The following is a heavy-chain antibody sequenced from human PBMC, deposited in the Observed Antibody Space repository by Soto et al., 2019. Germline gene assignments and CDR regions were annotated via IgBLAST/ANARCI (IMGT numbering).Heavy chain of an antibody. V-gene: IGHV3-33*01. J-gene: IGHJ6*02. Sequence: GGALRLSCAASGFTFSSYGIHWVRQAPGKGLEWVAVIWYDGSNKYYADSVKGRFTISRDNSKNTLYLQMNSLRAEDTAVYYCARGYSSSWAGDYYYYYGMDVWGQGTTVNVSS. CDR1: GFTFSSYG. CDR2: IWYDGSNK. D-gene: IGHD6-13*01. CDR3: ARGYSSSWAGDYYYYYGMDV.